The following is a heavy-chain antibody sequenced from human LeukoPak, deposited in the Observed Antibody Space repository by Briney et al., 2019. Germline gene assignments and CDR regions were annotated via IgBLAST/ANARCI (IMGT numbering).Heavy chain of an antibody. Sequence: GGSLSLSCAASAFTFSSYWMEWVRQAPGEGLVCVLRINNDASSTSYTDSVKGRFTISRDNAKNTLYLQMNSLRAGDTGVYYCASLVVADNWAFDIWGQGTMVIVSS. D-gene: IGHD2-21*01. CDR3: ASLVVADNWAFDI. J-gene: IGHJ3*02. CDR1: AFTFSSYW. CDR2: INNDASST. V-gene: IGHV3-74*01.